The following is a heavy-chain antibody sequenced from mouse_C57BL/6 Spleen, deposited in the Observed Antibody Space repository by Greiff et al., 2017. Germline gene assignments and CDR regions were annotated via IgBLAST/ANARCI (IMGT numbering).Heavy chain of an antibody. CDR2: IDPETGGT. Sequence: QVQLQQSGAELVRPGASVTLSCKASGYTFTDYEMHWVKQTPVHGLEWIGAIDPETGGTAYNQKFKGKAILTADKSSSTSDMELRSLTSEDSAVYYCLNWDRFAYWGQGTLVTVSA. CDR3: LNWDRFAY. D-gene: IGHD4-1*01. CDR1: GYTFTDYE. V-gene: IGHV1-15*01. J-gene: IGHJ3*01.